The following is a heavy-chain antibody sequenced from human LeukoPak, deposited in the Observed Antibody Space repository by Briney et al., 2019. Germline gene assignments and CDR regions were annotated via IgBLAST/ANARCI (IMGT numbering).Heavy chain of an antibody. CDR1: GFTFTSSA. V-gene: IGHV1-58*02. Sequence: SVKVSCKASGFTFTSSAMQWVRQARGQRLEWIGWIVVGSGNTNYAQKFQERVTITRDMSTSTAYMELSSLRSEDTAVYYCARLLWFGEPTVDYWGQGTLVTVSS. J-gene: IGHJ4*02. CDR3: ARLLWFGEPTVDY. D-gene: IGHD3-10*01. CDR2: IVVGSGNT.